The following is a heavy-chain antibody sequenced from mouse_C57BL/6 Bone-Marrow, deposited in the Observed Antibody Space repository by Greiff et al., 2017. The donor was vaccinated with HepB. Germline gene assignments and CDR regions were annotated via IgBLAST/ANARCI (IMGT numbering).Heavy chain of an antibody. Sequence: EVQGVESGPVLVKPGASVKMSCKASGYTFTDYYMNWVKQSHGKGLEWIGVINPYNGGTSYNQKFKGKATLTVDKSSSTAYMELNSLTSEDSAVYYCAPWFAYWGQGTLVTVSA. J-gene: IGHJ3*01. CDR2: INPYNGGT. CDR3: APWFAY. CDR1: GYTFTDYY. V-gene: IGHV1-19*01.